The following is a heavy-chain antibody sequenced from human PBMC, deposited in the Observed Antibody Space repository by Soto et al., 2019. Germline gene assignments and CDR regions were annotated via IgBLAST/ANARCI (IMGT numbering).Heavy chain of an antibody. CDR1: GGSFSGYY. CDR3: ARGGYYGSGSYYSGYCYYGMDV. V-gene: IGHV4-34*01. J-gene: IGHJ6*02. D-gene: IGHD3-10*01. Sequence: PSETLSLTCAVYGGSFSGYYWSWIRQPPGKGLEWIGEINHSGSTNYNPSLKSRVTISVDTSKNQFSLKLSSVTAADTAVYYCARGGYYGSGSYYSGYCYYGMDVWGQGTTVTVSS. CDR2: INHSGST.